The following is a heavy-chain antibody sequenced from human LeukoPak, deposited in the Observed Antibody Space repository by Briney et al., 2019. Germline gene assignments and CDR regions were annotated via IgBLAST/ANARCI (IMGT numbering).Heavy chain of an antibody. V-gene: IGHV1-18*01. CDR3: ARAGGWNDDAGFHLYYFDY. CDR2: ISAHNGDT. D-gene: IGHD4-23*01. CDR1: GYTFTSYG. Sequence: ASLKVSCKASGYTFTSYGISWVRQAPGQGLEWMGWISAHNGDTKYAQKFQDRVTMTTVASTTTAYMELRSLRSDDTALYYCARAGGWNDDAGFHLYYFDYWGRGTLVTVSS. J-gene: IGHJ4*02.